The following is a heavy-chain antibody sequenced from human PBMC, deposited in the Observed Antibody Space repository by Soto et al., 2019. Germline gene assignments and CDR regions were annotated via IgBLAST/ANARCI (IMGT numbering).Heavy chain of an antibody. CDR3: ARDPVYYGSGSYYPAFDI. Sequence: GGSLRLSCAASGFTFSSYGMHWVRQAPGKGLEWVAVIWYDGSNKYYADSVKGRFTISRDNSKNTLYLQMNSLRAEDTAVYYCARDPVYYGSGSYYPAFDIWGQGTM. V-gene: IGHV3-33*01. J-gene: IGHJ3*02. CDR1: GFTFSSYG. D-gene: IGHD3-10*01. CDR2: IWYDGSNK.